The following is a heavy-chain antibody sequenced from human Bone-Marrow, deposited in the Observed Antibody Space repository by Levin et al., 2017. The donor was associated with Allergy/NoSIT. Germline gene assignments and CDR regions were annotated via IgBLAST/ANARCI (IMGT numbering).Heavy chain of an antibody. CDR3: ARDRIYGILRNYGMDL. D-gene: IGHD4-17*01. J-gene: IGHJ6*02. CDR2: ISSSSSGSHV. Sequence: GGSLRLSCAASGFTFNDFGMNWVRQAPGKGLEWVSSISSSSSGSHVYYADSVKGRFTISRDDAKNSLSLQMDSLRGEDTATYFCARDRIYGILRNYGMDLWGQGTTVTVSS. CDR1: GFTFNDFG. V-gene: IGHV3-21*06.